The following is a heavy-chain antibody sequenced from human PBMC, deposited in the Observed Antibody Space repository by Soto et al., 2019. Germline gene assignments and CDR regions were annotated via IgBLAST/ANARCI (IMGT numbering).Heavy chain of an antibody. D-gene: IGHD3-10*01. J-gene: IGHJ5*02. CDR1: VFTFSTND. CDR2: MNANVDAT. V-gene: IGHV1-8*01. Sequence: GXSVKVSCKASVFTFSTNDINWVRQAPGQGLQWMGWMNANVDATDSPQEFKGRVTMTWNASISTAYMELSNLKSDDTAVYYCAREVVDGSSLWIGPSGQGTLVTVSS. CDR3: AREVVDGSSLWIGP.